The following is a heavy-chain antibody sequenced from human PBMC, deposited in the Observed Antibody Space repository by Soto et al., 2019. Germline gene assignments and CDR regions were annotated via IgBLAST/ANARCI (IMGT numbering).Heavy chain of an antibody. CDR1: GGFIISGGYS. CDR2: IYHSGST. J-gene: IGHJ4*02. V-gene: IGHV4-30-2*01. Sequence: PSETLCLTCAVSGGFIISGGYSCNWIRQPPGKGLEWIGYIYHSGSTYYNPSLKSRVTISVDRSKNQFSLKLSTVTAADTAVYYCARGVTTVTTFDYWGQGTLVTVS. CDR3: ARGVTTVTTFDY. D-gene: IGHD4-17*01.